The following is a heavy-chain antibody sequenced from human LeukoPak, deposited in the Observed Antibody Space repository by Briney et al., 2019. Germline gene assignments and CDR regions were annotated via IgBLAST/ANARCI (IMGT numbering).Heavy chain of an antibody. CDR2: IYYSGST. V-gene: IGHV4-59*01. J-gene: IGHJ6*02. CDR3: ARDNWNYGSSMDV. CDR1: GESFSGYN. Sequence: SETLSLTCDVYGESFSGYNWCWLRQSPGKGLEWIGYIYYSGSTNYNPSLKSRVTISVDTSKNQFSLKLSSVTAADTAVYYCARDNWNYGSSMDVWGQGTTVTVSS. D-gene: IGHD1-7*01.